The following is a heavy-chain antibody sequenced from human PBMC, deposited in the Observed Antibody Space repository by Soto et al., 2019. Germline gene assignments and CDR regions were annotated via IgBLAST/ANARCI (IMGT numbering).Heavy chain of an antibody. CDR2: IDPSDSYP. CDR3: ARRTTGGLASRFDI. CDR1: GYNFTSYW. J-gene: IGHJ3*02. V-gene: IGHV5-10-1*01. Sequence: PGESLKISCKGSGYNFTSYWISWVRQMPGKGLEWMGRIDPSDSYPNYGPSFQGHVTISVDQSISTAYLQWNSLKASDTAMYYCARRTTGGLASRFDIWGQGTLVTVSS. D-gene: IGHD3-16*01.